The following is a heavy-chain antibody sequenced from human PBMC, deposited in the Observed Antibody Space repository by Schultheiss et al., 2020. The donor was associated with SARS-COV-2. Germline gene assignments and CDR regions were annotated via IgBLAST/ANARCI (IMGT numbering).Heavy chain of an antibody. CDR2: INPNSGGT. V-gene: IGHV1-2*02. D-gene: IGHD3-3*01. Sequence: ASVKVSCKASGYTFTGYYMHWVRQAPGQGLEWMGWINPNSGGTNYAQKFQGRVTITADESTSTAYMELSSLRSEDTAVYYCASESSKENRFLYRLGNLDYWGQGTLVTVSS. J-gene: IGHJ4*02. CDR1: GYTFTGYY. CDR3: ASESSKENRFLYRLGNLDY.